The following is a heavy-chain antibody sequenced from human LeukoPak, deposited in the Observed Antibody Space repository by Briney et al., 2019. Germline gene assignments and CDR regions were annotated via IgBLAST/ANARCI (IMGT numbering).Heavy chain of an antibody. J-gene: IGHJ3*02. CDR1: GASISGYY. CDR3: ARHDYYDSRGYGSAFDI. V-gene: IGHV4-39*01. Sequence: SETLSLTCSVSGASISGYYWAWIRQPPGKGLEWIGSIHYSGSPYDNPSLKSRVTISVDTSKNHLSLNLTSVTAADTAVYYCARHDYYDSRGYGSAFDIWGQGTMVTVSS. CDR2: IHYSGSP. D-gene: IGHD3-22*01.